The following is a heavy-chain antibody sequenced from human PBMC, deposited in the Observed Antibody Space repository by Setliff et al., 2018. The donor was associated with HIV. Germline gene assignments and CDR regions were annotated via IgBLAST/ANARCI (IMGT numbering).Heavy chain of an antibody. Sequence: ASVKVSCKASGYTFTNYYIHWVRQAPGQGLEWMGRINPNNGGTNYAQKFQGRVTMTRDTSISTAYMELSRLRSDNTAVYYCARDGYYDSSGYSAFDIWGQGTMVTVSS. D-gene: IGHD3-22*01. CDR2: INPNNGGT. CDR3: ARDGYYDSSGYSAFDI. J-gene: IGHJ3*02. CDR1: GYTFTNYY. V-gene: IGHV1-2*06.